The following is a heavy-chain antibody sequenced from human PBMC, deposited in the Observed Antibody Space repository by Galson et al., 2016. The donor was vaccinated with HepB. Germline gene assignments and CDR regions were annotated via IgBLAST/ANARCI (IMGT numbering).Heavy chain of an antibody. CDR3: ARDLEYDSDNFYFLES. CDR2: IIPIFDRP. D-gene: IGHD3-22*01. V-gene: IGHV1-69*13. Sequence: SVKVSCKASVDNFSTFALSWVRQAPGQGLEWIGGIIPIFDRPNYAQKFQGRLTITADDYTKTTYMELSSLTTEDTAVYFCARDLEYDSDNFYFLESWGQGTLVTVSA. CDR1: VDNFSTFA. J-gene: IGHJ4*02.